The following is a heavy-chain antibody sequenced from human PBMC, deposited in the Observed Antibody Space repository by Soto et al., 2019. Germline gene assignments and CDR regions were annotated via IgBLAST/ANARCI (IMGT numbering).Heavy chain of an antibody. CDR1: GVSINTNNYY. J-gene: IGHJ4*02. CDR2: IFYSGST. D-gene: IGHD2-15*01. Sequence: SETLSLTCTVSGVSINTNNYYWGWVRQPPGKGLEWIGNIFYSGSTFYNPSLRSRLTISVDTSKNQFSLRLNSVTAADAAVYYCAGFVVPASRNTGFDYWGQGTLVTVS. V-gene: IGHV4-39*01. CDR3: AGFVVPASRNTGFDY.